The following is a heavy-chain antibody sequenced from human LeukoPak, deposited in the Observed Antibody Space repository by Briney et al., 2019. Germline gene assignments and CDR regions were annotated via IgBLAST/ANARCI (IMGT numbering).Heavy chain of an antibody. CDR2: VYYNGIT. CDR3: AREGFKEAGSANGAFDI. J-gene: IGHJ3*02. V-gene: IGHV4-59*01. CDR1: GDSISSFY. Sequence: SETLSLTCTVSGDSISSFYWSWIRQPPGKGLEWIAYVYYNGITAYKPSLKSRGTISVDTSKIQVSLKLSSVTAADTAVYYCAREGFKEAGSANGAFDIWGQGTMVTVSS. D-gene: IGHD6-19*01.